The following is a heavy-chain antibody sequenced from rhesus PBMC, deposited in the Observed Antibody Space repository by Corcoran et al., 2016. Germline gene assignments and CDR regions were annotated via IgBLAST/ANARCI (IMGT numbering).Heavy chain of an antibody. J-gene: IGHJ4*01. V-gene: IGHV4-165*01. CDR2: ISGSSGST. D-gene: IGHD2-15*01. CDR1: GGSFSGYY. Sequence: QVQLQASGPGLVKPSETLSLTCAVSGGSFSGYYWGWIRQPPGKGLEWIGYISGSSGSTDYNPSLKSRVTISTDTSKNQFSLKLSSVTAADTAVYYCARDPLHPDYWGQGVLVTVSS. CDR3: ARDPLHPDY.